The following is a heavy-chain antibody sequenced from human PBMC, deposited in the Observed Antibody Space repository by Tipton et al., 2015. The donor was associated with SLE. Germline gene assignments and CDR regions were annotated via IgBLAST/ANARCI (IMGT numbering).Heavy chain of an antibody. CDR2: IHPSAST. V-gene: IGHV4-34*01. Sequence: GLVKPSETLSLTCAVYGGSFSGYYWSWVRQPPGRGLEWIGKIHPSASTNYNPSLKSRVTISVDTSKNQFSLKLSSVTAADTAVYYCARVRAASDAFDIWGQGTMVTVSS. CDR3: ARVRAASDAFDI. J-gene: IGHJ3*02. CDR1: GGSFSGYY. D-gene: IGHD6-13*01.